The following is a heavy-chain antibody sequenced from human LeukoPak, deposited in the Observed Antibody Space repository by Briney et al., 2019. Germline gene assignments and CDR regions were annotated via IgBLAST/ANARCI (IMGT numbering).Heavy chain of an antibody. D-gene: IGHD1-26*01. CDR2: ISSGGGTV. CDR3: ARASPASYYYFDY. CDR1: GFTFTHYT. V-gene: IGHV3-48*03. Sequence: LGGSLRLSCAGSGFTFTHYTLNWVRQAPGKGLEWVSYISSGGGTVHYADALKGRITISRDDAKNSLFLQMNSLRAEDTAVYYCARASPASYYYFDYWGQGTLVTVSS. J-gene: IGHJ4*02.